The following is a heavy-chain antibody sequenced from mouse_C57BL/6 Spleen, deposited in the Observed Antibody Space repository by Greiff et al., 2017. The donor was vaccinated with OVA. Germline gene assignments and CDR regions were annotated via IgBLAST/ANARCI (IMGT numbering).Heavy chain of an antibody. J-gene: IGHJ1*03. D-gene: IGHD2-4*01. CDR3: ASLYYDYDWYFDV. V-gene: IGHV1-7*01. CDR1: GYTFTSYW. Sequence: VQLQQSGAELAKPGASVKLSCKASGYTFTSYWMHWVKQRPGQGLEWIGYINPSSGYTKYNQKFKDKATLTADKSSSTAYMQLSSLTYEDSAVYYCASLYYDYDWYFDVWGTGTTVTVSS. CDR2: INPSSGYT.